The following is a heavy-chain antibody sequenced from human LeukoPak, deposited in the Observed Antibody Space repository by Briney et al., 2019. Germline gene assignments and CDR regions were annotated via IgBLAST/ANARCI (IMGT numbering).Heavy chain of an antibody. CDR3: AREGGAVAGTVADY. J-gene: IGHJ4*02. V-gene: IGHV1-2*06. D-gene: IGHD6-19*01. CDR2: INPNSGGT. Sequence: GASVKVSCKASGYTFTGYYMHWVRQAPGQGLEWMGRINPNSGGTNYAQKFQGRVTMTRDTSISTAYMELSSLRSDDTAVYYCAREGGAVAGTVADYWGQGTLVTVSS. CDR1: GYTFTGYY.